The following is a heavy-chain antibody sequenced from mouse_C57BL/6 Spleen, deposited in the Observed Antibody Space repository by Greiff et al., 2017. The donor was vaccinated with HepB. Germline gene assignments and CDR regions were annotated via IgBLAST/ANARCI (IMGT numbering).Heavy chain of an antibody. Sequence: EVKLQQSGPELVKPGASVKISCKASGYTFTDYYMNWVKQSHGKSLEWIGDINPNNGGTSYNQKFKGKATLTVDKSSSKAYMELRSLTSEDSAVYYCARVDYYGSSYGYFDVWGTGTTVTVSS. CDR2: INPNNGGT. J-gene: IGHJ1*03. V-gene: IGHV1-26*01. D-gene: IGHD1-1*01. CDR3: ARVDYYGSSYGYFDV. CDR1: GYTFTDYY.